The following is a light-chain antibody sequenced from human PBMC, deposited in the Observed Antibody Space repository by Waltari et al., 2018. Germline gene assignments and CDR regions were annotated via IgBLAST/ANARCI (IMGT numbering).Light chain of an antibody. CDR3: QTGGHGTWV. V-gene: IGLV4-69*01. Sequence: QLVLTQSPSASASLGASVKLTCPLSRGHSSNVIAWLQQQPEKGPRYLMKVNSDGSHSKGDEIPDRFSGSSSGAERYLTISSLQSEDEADYYCQTGGHGTWVFGGGTKLTVL. CDR1: RGHSSNV. CDR2: VNSDGSH. J-gene: IGLJ3*02.